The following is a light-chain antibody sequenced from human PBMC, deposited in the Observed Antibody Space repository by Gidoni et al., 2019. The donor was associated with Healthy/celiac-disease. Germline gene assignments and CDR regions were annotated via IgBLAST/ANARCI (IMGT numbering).Light chain of an antibody. V-gene: IGKV3-11*01. Sequence: IVLTQSPATLSLSPGERAPLSCRASQSVSSYLAWYQQTPGQAPRLLISDASNRATGIPARFSGSGSGTDFTLTISSLEPEDFAVYYCQQRSNWPPLFTFGPGTKVDIK. CDR1: QSVSSY. CDR3: QQRSNWPPLFT. CDR2: DAS. J-gene: IGKJ3*01.